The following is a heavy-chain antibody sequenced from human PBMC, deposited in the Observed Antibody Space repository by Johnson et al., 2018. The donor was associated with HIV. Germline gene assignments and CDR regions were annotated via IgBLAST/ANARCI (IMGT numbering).Heavy chain of an antibody. CDR2: ISYDGTNK. CDR1: GFTFSSYG. V-gene: IGHV3-30*03. D-gene: IGHD3-22*01. Sequence: QVRLVESGGGVVQPGRSLRLSCAASGFTFSSYGMHWVRQAPGKGLEWVAFISYDGTNKYYADSVKGRFTISRANSKTTLFLQMNSLRPEDTAVYYCVRRFYDSSAFDIWGQGTLVTVSS. J-gene: IGHJ3*02. CDR3: VRRFYDSSAFDI.